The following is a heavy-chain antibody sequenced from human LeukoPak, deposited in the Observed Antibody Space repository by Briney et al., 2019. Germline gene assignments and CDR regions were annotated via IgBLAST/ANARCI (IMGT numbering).Heavy chain of an antibody. J-gene: IGHJ4*02. CDR1: GGSISSSSYY. V-gene: IGHV4-39*01. Sequence: PSETLSLTCTVSGGSISSSSYYWGGIRQPPGKGLEWIGSIYYSGSTYYNPSLKSRVTISVDTSKNQFSLKLSSVTAADTAVYYCVGGSGSSSDYWGQGTLVTVSS. CDR2: IYYSGST. CDR3: VGGSGSSSDY. D-gene: IGHD3-10*01.